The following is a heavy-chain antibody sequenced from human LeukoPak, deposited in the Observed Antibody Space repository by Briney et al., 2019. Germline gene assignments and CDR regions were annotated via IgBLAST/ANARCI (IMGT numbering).Heavy chain of an antibody. CDR2: ISSSGSTI. D-gene: IGHD6-19*01. V-gene: IGHV3-11*04. CDR1: GFTFSDYY. J-gene: IGHJ4*02. Sequence: PGGSLRLSCAASGFTFSDYYMSWIRQAPGKGLEWVACISSSGSTIYYADSVKGRFTISRDNAKNSLYLQMNSLRPDDTAVYYCATTLGSGWKFDYWGQGTLVTVSS. CDR3: ATTLGSGWKFDY.